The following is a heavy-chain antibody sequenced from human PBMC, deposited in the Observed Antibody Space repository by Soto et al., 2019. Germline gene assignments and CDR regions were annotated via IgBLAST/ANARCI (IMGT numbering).Heavy chain of an antibody. D-gene: IGHD1-26*01. CDR1: VAAPNSRNYY. CDR3: VRVGVGIGNHFDS. J-gene: IGHJ4*02. Sequence: PSEPLSLHSSVSVAAPNSRNYYWSWILQVPGKGLELIGYIHYSGRTDYNPSLTSRATMSVDTSKNQFSLNLKSITAADTAVYYCVRVGVGIGNHFDSWGRGTLVTVSS. V-gene: IGHV4-61*01. CDR2: IHYSGRT.